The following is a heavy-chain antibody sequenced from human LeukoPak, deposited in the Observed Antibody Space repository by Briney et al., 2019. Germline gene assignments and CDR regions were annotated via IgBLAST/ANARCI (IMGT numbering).Heavy chain of an antibody. D-gene: IGHD3-9*01. V-gene: IGHV1-18*01. Sequence: ASVKVSCKASGYTFTNYGISWVRQAAEQGLEWMGWISGYNGHTNYAQRFQGRVTMTTDTSTSTAYMELRSLRSDDTGVYYCARDGHRRYDYYYYYMDVWGKGTTVTVSS. CDR3: ARDGHRRYDYYYYYMDV. CDR1: GYTFTNYG. J-gene: IGHJ6*03. CDR2: ISGYNGHT.